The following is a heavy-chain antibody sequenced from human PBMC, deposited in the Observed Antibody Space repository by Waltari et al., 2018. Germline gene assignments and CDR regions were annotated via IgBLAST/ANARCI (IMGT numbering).Heavy chain of an antibody. CDR1: GYPIGSGFY. V-gene: IGHV4-38-2*01. CDR3: ATRYSSGWYDFDY. D-gene: IGHD6-19*01. J-gene: IGHJ4*02. Sequence: QVQLHESGPGLGKPSETLSLTCAVSGYPIGSGFYWGWIRQPPGKDLEWIGSVSHSGGTFYNPSLKSRVTISMDTSKNQFSLKLSSVTAADTAVYYCATRYSSGWYDFDYWGQGTLVTVSS. CDR2: VSHSGGT.